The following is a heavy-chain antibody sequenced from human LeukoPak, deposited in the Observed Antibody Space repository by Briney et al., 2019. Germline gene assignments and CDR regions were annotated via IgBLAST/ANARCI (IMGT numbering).Heavy chain of an antibody. J-gene: IGHJ3*02. Sequence: PGGSLRLSCAASGFTFSSYDMHWVRHATGKGLEWVSAIGTAGDTYYPGSVKGRFTISRENAKNSLYLQMNSLRAGDTAVYYCARSLGAFDAFDIWGQGTMVTVSS. CDR3: ARSLGAFDAFDI. CDR1: GFTFSSYD. CDR2: IGTAGDT. D-gene: IGHD4/OR15-4a*01. V-gene: IGHV3-13*01.